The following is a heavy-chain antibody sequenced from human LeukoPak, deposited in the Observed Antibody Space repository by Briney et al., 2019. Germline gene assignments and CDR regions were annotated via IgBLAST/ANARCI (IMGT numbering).Heavy chain of an antibody. CDR3: ARVQGGSSPYYFDY. V-gene: IGHV3-23*01. CDR1: GFTFNTYG. Sequence: GGSLRLSCAASGFTFNTYGMSWVRQAPGKGLEWVSGISGSGGATYYADSVKGRFTVSRDNAKNSLYLQMNSLRAEDTAVYYCARVQGGSSPYYFDYWGQGTLVTVSS. D-gene: IGHD2-15*01. CDR2: ISGSGGAT. J-gene: IGHJ4*02.